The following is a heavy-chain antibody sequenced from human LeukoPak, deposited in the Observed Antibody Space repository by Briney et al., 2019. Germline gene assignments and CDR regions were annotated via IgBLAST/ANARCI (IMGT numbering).Heavy chain of an antibody. CDR2: IDYSGST. J-gene: IGHJ5*02. CDR3: ARGRALDP. CDR1: GGSISSYS. V-gene: IGHV4-59*01. Sequence: SETLSLTCTVSGGSISSYSWNWIRQPPGKGLEWIGYIDYSGSTNYNPSLKSRVTISVDTSKNQFSLKLSSVTAVDTAVYYCARGRALDPWGQGTLVTVSS.